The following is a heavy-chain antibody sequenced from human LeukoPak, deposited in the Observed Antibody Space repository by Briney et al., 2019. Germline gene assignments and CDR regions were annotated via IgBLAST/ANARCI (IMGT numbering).Heavy chain of an antibody. CDR3: ASSRIVGATDAFDI. D-gene: IGHD1-26*01. J-gene: IGHJ3*02. CDR2: IDPSDSYT. V-gene: IGHV5-10-1*01. Sequence: SGGSLRLSCKGSGYSFTSYWISWVRQMPGKGLEWMGRIDPSDSYTNYSPSFQGHVTISADKSISTAYLQWSSLKASDTAMYYCASSRIVGATDAFDIWGQGTMVTVSS. CDR1: GYSFTSYW.